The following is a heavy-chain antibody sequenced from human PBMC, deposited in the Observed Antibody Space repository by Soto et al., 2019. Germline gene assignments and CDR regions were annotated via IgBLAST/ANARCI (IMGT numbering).Heavy chain of an antibody. J-gene: IGHJ3*02. CDR2: IIPIFGTA. D-gene: IGHD2-2*01. CDR3: ARETGEYQLRRVAFDI. CDR1: GGTFSSYA. V-gene: IGHV1-69*06. Sequence: SVKVSCKASGGTFSSYAISWVRQAPGQGLEWMGRIIPIFGTANYAQKFQGRVTITADKSTSTAYMELSSLRSEDTAVYYCARETGEYQLRRVAFDIWGQGTMVTVSS.